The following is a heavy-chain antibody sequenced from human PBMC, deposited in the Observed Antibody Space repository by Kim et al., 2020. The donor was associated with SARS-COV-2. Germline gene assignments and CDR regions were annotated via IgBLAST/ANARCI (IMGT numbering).Heavy chain of an antibody. D-gene: IGHD6-19*01. CDR1: GFTFDDYA. CDR3: AKGSSGWYYYYGMDV. CDR2: ISWHSGSI. Sequence: GGSLRLSCAASGFTFDDYAMPWVRQAPGKGLEWVSGISWHSGSIGYADSVKGRFTISRDNAKNSLYLQMNSLRAEDTALYYCAKGSSGWYYYYGMDVWGQGPTVNVSS. J-gene: IGHJ6*02. V-gene: IGHV3-9*01.